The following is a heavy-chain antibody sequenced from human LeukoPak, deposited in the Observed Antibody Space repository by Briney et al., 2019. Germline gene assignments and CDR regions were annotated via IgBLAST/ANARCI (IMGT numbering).Heavy chain of an antibody. CDR1: AFTFSRYG. V-gene: IGHV3-30*02. D-gene: IGHD6-13*01. CDR2: IRYDGSNK. Sequence: GGSLRLSCAASAFTFSRYGMHWVRQAPGKGLEWVAFIRYDGSNKYYADSVNGRFVISRDNSKNTLYLQMNSLRAEDTAVYYCARSAAAGFSYYSYYLDVWGKGTTVTIFS. J-gene: IGHJ6*03. CDR3: ARSAAAGFSYYSYYLDV.